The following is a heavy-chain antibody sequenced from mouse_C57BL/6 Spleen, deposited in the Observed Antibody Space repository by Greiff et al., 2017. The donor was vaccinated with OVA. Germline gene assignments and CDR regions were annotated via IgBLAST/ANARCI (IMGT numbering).Heavy chain of an antibody. CDR1: GFTFSSYA. CDR3: ARDQGDVRNFDD. J-gene: IGHJ2*01. CDR2: ISDGGSYT. D-gene: IGHD3-2*02. Sequence: EVQVVESGGGLVKPGGSLKLSCAASGFTFSSYAMSWVRQTPEKRLEWVATISDGGSYTYYPDNVKGRFTISTDNANNNLYLQMSHLKSEDTAVYYCARDQGDVRNFDDWGQGTTLTVSS. V-gene: IGHV5-4*01.